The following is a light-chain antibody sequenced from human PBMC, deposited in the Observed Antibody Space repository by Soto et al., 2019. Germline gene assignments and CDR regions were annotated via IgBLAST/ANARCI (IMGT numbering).Light chain of an antibody. CDR2: EVS. Sequence: QSALTQPPSASGSPGQSVTISCTGTSSDVGGYNYVSWYQQHPGKAPKLMIYEVSKRPSGVPDRFSGSKSGNTASLTVSGLQAEDEADYYCSSYAGSHNWSVFGTGTKVTVL. CDR1: SSDVGGYNY. J-gene: IGLJ1*01. V-gene: IGLV2-8*01. CDR3: SSYAGSHNWSV.